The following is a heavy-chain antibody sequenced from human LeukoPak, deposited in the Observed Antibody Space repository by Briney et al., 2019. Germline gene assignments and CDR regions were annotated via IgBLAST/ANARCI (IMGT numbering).Heavy chain of an antibody. CDR2: IKRKTADRTT. CDR3: TTVELLLWFGELEDYYYYGMAV. CDR1: GFTFSNAC. V-gene: IGHV3-15*01. Sequence: PGGSLRLSCAASGFTFSNACMSWVRQAPEKGREWGGRIKRKTADRTTDYAAPVKGRFTISRDDSKNTLYLQMNSLTTEDTAVYFCTTVELLLWFGELEDYYYYGMAVWGQGTTVTVSS. J-gene: IGHJ6*01. D-gene: IGHD3-10*01.